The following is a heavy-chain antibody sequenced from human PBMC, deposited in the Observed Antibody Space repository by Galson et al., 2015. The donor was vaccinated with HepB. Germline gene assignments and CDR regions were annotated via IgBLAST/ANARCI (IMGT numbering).Heavy chain of an antibody. D-gene: IGHD2-2*01. CDR3: AVCFSTSCYAAENFQH. CDR2: ISYDGINK. Sequence: SLRLSCAASGFTFNNYAINWVRQAPGKGLERVAVISYDGINKWYADSVKGRFTISRDNSKNTVYLQINSLRAEDTAVCFCAVCFSTSCYAAENFQHWGQGTLVTVSS. V-gene: IGHV3-30-3*01. CDR1: GFTFNNYA. J-gene: IGHJ1*01.